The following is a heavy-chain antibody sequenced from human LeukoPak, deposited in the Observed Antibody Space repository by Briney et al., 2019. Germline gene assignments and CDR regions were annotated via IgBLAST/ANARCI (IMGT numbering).Heavy chain of an antibody. CDR3: ASGSYYSLDF. CDR1: SGSISGYY. Sequence: PSETLSLTCTVSSGSISGYYWSWIRRPPGKGLEWIGYIYNSGSTNYNPPLTNYNPSLKSRVTITLDMSKNQFSLKLTSVTAADTAVYYCASGSYYSLDFWGQGTLVTVSS. D-gene: IGHD1-26*01. V-gene: IGHV4-59*01. CDR2: IYNSGSTNYNPPLT. J-gene: IGHJ4*02.